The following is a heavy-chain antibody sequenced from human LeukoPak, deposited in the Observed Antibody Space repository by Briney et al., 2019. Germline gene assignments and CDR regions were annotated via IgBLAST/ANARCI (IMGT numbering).Heavy chain of an antibody. J-gene: IGHJ4*02. CDR3: AKDRHLNFDY. D-gene: IGHD6-6*01. CDR1: GFTFSSYG. Sequence: GGSLRLSCAASGFTFSSYGMHCVREAPGKGLEWVAVISYDGSNKYYADSVKGRFTISRDNSKNTLYLQMNSLRAEDTAVYYCAKDRHLNFDYWGQGTLVTVSS. CDR2: ISYDGSNK. V-gene: IGHV3-30*18.